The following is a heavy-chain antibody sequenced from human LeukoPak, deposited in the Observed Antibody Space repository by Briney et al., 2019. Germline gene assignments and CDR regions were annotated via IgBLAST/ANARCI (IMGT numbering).Heavy chain of an antibody. CDR3: ARWSRFLEWLSPDGFDI. CDR2: INSGGSAK. CDR1: GFTFSSYE. D-gene: IGHD3-3*01. V-gene: IGHV3-48*03. Sequence: GGSLRLSCAASGFTFSSYEMNWVRQAPGKGLEWVSYINSGGSAKYYAASVKGRFIISRDDAKNSLYLQMNSLRAEDTAVYYCARWSRFLEWLSPDGFDIWGQGTMVTVSS. J-gene: IGHJ3*02.